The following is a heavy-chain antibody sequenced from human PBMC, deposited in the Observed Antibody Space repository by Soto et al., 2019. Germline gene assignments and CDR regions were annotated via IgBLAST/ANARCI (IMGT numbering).Heavy chain of an antibody. Sequence: QVQLVQSGAEVKKPGSSVKVSCKASGGTFNNYVISWVRQAPGQGLEWMGAIIPIVASASYAQNFQGRLTITADESTSSAYMELNSVISEDTAMYYCAAYYGSGSFPNWGQGTLVTVSS. V-gene: IGHV1-69*01. D-gene: IGHD3-10*01. CDR1: GGTFNNYV. CDR3: AAYYGSGSFPN. J-gene: IGHJ4*02. CDR2: IIPIVASA.